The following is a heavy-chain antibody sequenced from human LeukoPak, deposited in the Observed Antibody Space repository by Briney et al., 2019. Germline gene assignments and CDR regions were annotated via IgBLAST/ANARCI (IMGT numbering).Heavy chain of an antibody. Sequence: ASVKVSCKASGYTFTSYGISWVRQAPGQGLEWMGWISAYNGNTNYAQKLQGRVTMTTDTSTGTAYMELRSLRSDDTAVYYCARVYGAYCGGDCYLDWIFDYWGQGTLVTVSS. CDR1: GYTFTSYG. V-gene: IGHV1-18*01. CDR2: ISAYNGNT. D-gene: IGHD2-21*02. CDR3: ARVYGAYCGGDCYLDWIFDY. J-gene: IGHJ4*02.